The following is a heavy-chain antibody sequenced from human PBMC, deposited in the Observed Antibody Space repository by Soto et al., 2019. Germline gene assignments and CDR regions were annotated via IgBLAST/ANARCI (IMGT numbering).Heavy chain of an antibody. D-gene: IGHD1-20*01. CDR2: ISWNSGSI. CDR3: AKDIGYNWNDGVLDY. Sequence: ESGGVLVQPGRSLRLSCAASGFTFDDYAMHWVRQAPGKGLEWVSGISWNSGSIGYADSVKGRFTISRDNAKNSLYLQMNSLRAEDTALYYCAKDIGYNWNDGVLDYWGQGTLVTVSS. J-gene: IGHJ4*02. V-gene: IGHV3-9*01. CDR1: GFTFDDYA.